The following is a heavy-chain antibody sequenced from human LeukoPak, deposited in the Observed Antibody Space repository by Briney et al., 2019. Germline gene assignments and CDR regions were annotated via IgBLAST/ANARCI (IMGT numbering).Heavy chain of an antibody. J-gene: IGHJ4*02. CDR3: ARHYDSSAYWYYFDY. D-gene: IGHD3-22*01. CDR2: IYYSGST. V-gene: IGHV4-59*08. Sequence: SETLSLTCTVSGGSVSSYYWSWIRQPPGKGLEWIGYIYYSGSTNYNPSLKSRVTISVDTSKNQFSLKLSSVTAADTAVYYCARHYDSSAYWYYFDYWGQGTLVTVSS. CDR1: GGSVSSYY.